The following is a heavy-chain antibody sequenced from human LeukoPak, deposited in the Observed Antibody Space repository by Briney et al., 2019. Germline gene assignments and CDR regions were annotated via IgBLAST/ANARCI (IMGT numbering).Heavy chain of an antibody. J-gene: IGHJ4*02. V-gene: IGHV3-64D*06. CDR1: GFTFSSYA. Sequence: GGSLRLSCSASGFTFSSYAMHWVRQAPGKGLEYVSAISSNGGSTYYADSVKGRFIISRDNSKNTLYLQMSSLRAEDTAVYYCVIIYLWNDFDYWGQGTLVTVSS. CDR2: ISSNGGST. CDR3: VIIYLWNDFDY. D-gene: IGHD1-1*01.